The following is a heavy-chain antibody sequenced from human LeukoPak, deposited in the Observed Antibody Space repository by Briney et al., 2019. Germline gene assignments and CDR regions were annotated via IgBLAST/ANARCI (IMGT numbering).Heavy chain of an antibody. CDR2: IYYSGST. V-gene: IGHV4-30-4*01. CDR1: GGSISSGDYY. Sequence: SETLSLTCTVSGGSISSGDYYWSWIRQPPGKGLEWIGYIYYSGSTYYNPSLKSRVTISVDTSENQFSLKLSSVTAADTAVYYCARGSSDHYYDSSGYYHHWGQGTLVTVSS. CDR3: ARGSSDHYYDSSGYYHH. J-gene: IGHJ5*02. D-gene: IGHD3-22*01.